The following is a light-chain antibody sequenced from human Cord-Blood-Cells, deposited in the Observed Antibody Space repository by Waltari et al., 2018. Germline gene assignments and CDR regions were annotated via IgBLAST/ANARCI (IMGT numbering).Light chain of an antibody. V-gene: IGLV1-44*01. CDR3: AAWDDSLNGYV. CDR1: SSHIGRNT. Sequence: QPVLTQPPSAYGTPGPRFTIPGSGSSSHIGRNTVNWYQQLPGTAPKLPFYSNNQRPSGGPDRFAGSKSGSSASLAISGLQSEDEADYYCAAWDDSLNGYVFGTGTKVTVL. CDR2: SNN. J-gene: IGLJ1*01.